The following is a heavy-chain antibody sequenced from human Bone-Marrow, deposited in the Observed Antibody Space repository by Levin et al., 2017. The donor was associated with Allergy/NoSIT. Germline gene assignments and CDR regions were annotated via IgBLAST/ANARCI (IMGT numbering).Heavy chain of an antibody. Sequence: SVKVSCKASVGTFSNYGISWVRQAPGQGLEWMGGIIPVFGTATYAQKFQGRVTITADESTSTAYLDLSSLRSEDTAVYYFAREYKYCRGGTCYIYFDYWGQGTRVTVSS. J-gene: IGHJ4*02. CDR1: VGTFSNYG. V-gene: IGHV1-69*13. D-gene: IGHD2-15*01. CDR2: IIPVFGTA. CDR3: AREYKYCRGGTCYIYFDY.